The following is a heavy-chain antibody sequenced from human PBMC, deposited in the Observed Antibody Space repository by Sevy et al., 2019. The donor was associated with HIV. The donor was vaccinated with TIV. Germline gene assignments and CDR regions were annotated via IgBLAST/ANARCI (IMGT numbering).Heavy chain of an antibody. CDR1: GGFISSSIYY. CDR2: IYYSWST. CDR3: ATHYDFWSGYQNNWFDP. V-gene: IGHV4-39*01. D-gene: IGHD3-3*01. Sequence: SETLSLTCTVSGGFISSSIYYWAWIRQPPGKGLEWIGSIYYSWSTYYNPSLKSRVAISVDTSKKQFLLKLTSVTAADTAVYYCATHYDFWSGYQNNWFDPWGQGTLVTVSS. J-gene: IGHJ5*02.